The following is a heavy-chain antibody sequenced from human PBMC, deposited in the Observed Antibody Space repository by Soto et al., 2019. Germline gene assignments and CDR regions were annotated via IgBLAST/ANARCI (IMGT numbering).Heavy chain of an antibody. V-gene: IGHV4-38-2*01. D-gene: IGHD6-25*01. CDR3: ATLPRLDGMDV. Sequence: LSLTCAVSGYSISSGHSWGWIRQPPGKGLEWIGSIFHTGSTYYNPSLKSRVTLSVDTSKNQFSLKLSSVTAADTAVYFCATLPRLDGMDVWGQGITVTVSS. CDR1: GYSISSGHS. J-gene: IGHJ6*02. CDR2: IFHTGST.